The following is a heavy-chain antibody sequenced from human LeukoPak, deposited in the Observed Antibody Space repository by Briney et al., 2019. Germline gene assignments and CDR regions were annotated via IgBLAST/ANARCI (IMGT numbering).Heavy chain of an antibody. CDR1: GFTFSSYG. V-gene: IGHV3-33*01. Sequence: PGGSLRLSCAASGFTFSSYGMHWVRQAPGKGLEWVAVIWYDGSNKYYADSVKGRFTISRDNSKNTLYLQMNSLRAEDTAVCYCARDGITMVRGVLYYYYYGMDVWGKGTTVTVSS. J-gene: IGHJ6*04. CDR2: IWYDGSNK. D-gene: IGHD3-10*01. CDR3: ARDGITMVRGVLYYYYYGMDV.